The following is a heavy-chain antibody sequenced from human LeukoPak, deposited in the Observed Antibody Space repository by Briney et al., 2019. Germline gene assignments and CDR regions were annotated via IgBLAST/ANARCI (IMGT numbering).Heavy chain of an antibody. D-gene: IGHD1-26*01. CDR1: GYTFTSYD. CDR2: MNPNSGNT. CDR3: ATCSGNYCLRGEPLGY. J-gene: IGHJ4*02. V-gene: IGHV1-8*01. Sequence: GASVKVSCKASGYTFTSYDINWVRQATGQGLEWMGWMNPNSGNTGYAQKFQGRVTMTRNTSISTAYMELSSLRSEDTAVYYCATCSGNYCLRGEPLGYWGQGTLVTVSS.